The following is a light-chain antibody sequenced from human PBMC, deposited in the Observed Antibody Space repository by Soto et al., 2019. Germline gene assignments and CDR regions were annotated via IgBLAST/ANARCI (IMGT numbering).Light chain of an antibody. J-gene: IGLJ1*01. CDR2: EGS. CDR3: SSYAGTDTYV. V-gene: IGLV2-23*01. Sequence: QSVLTQPASVSGSPGQSITISCTRTSSDVGSYNLVSWYRQYPGKAPKLMIYEGSKRPSGVSDRFSGSKSGNTASLTISGLQAEDEADYYCSSYAGTDTYVFGSGTKV. CDR1: SSDVGSYNL.